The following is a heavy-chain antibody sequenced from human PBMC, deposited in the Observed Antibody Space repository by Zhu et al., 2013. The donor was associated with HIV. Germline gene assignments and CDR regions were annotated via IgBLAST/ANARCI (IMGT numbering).Heavy chain of an antibody. Sequence: QVQLLQSGAEVKKPGSSVKVSCKASGGTFSSYTIIWVRQAPGQGLEWMGGIIPIFGTANYAQKLQGRVTITADKSTSTAYMELSSLRSEDTAVYYCARGGKSGSESYGLDVWGQGTTVTVSS. J-gene: IGHJ6*02. D-gene: IGHD3-10*01. CDR1: GGTFSSYT. V-gene: IGHV1-69*06. CDR2: IIPIFGTA. CDR3: ARGGKSGSESYGLDV.